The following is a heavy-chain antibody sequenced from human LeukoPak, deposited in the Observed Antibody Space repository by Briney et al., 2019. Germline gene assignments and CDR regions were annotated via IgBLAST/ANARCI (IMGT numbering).Heavy chain of an antibody. CDR2: ISSSSSTI. CDR3: ARGGYYYDSSGYLGIDY. V-gene: IGHV3-48*04. D-gene: IGHD3-22*01. J-gene: IGHJ4*02. CDR1: GFTFSNAW. Sequence: GGSLRLSCAASGFTFSNAWMSWVRQAPGKGLEWVSYISSSSSTIYYADSVKGRFTISRDNAKNSLYLQMNSLRAEDTAVYYCARGGYYYDSSGYLGIDYWGQGTLVTVSS.